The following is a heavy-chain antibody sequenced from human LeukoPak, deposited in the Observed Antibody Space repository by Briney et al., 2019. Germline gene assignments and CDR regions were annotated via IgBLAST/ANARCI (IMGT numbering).Heavy chain of an antibody. Sequence: GESLKISCHGSGYTFSKYWIGWVRQMPGKGLEWMGIIYPPDSDTKYSPSFRGQVTMSVDESTHTAYLQWNSLKASDTAMYYCARPGVGAIYYFDSWGQGTLVTVSS. CDR1: GYTFSKYW. CDR3: ARPGVGAIYYFDS. CDR2: IYPPDSDT. V-gene: IGHV5-51*01. D-gene: IGHD1-26*01. J-gene: IGHJ4*02.